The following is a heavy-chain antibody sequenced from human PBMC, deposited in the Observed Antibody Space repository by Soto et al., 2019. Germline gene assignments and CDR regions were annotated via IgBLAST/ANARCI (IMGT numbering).Heavy chain of an antibody. V-gene: IGHV3-30-3*01. D-gene: IGHD3-3*01. J-gene: IGHJ6*02. CDR2: ISYDGSNK. CDR1: GFTFSSYA. Sequence: HPGGSLRLACAASGFTFSSYAMHWVRQAPGKGLEWVAVISYDGSNKYYADSVKGRFTISRDNSKNTLYLQMNSLRAEDTAVYYCARDGNYDFWSGYTRGRYGMDVWGQGTTVTVPS. CDR3: ARDGNYDFWSGYTRGRYGMDV.